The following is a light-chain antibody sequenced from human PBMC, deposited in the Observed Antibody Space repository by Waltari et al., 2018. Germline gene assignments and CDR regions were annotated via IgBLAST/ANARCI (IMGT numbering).Light chain of an antibody. CDR2: GAF. Sequence: IVLTQSPGTLSLSPGGRATLSCRASHGVTNNFLAWYQQKLGQGPRLPIYGAFLRATGVPDRFSGSGSGTDVTLTISRLEPEDFAVYFCHQYGGAPYTFGQGTKLEIK. CDR1: HGVTNNF. CDR3: HQYGGAPYT. V-gene: IGKV3-20*01. J-gene: IGKJ2*01.